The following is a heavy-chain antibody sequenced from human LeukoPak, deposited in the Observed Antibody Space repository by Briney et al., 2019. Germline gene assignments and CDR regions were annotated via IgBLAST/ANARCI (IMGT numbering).Heavy chain of an antibody. D-gene: IGHD1-26*01. V-gene: IGHV3-53*01. CDR1: GFTFRLYW. CDR3: ARDRGDY. J-gene: IGHJ4*02. Sequence: PGGSLRLSCAASGFTFRLYWMHWVRQAPGKGLEWVSVIYSGGSTYCADSVKGRFTISRDNSKNTLYLQMNSLRAEDTAVYYCARDRGDYWGQGTLVTVSS. CDR2: IYSGGST.